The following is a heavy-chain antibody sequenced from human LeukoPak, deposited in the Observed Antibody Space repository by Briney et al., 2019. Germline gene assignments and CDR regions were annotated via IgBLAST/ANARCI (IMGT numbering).Heavy chain of an antibody. Sequence: SETLSLTCAVYGGSLSGYYWSWIRQPPGKGLEWIGEINHSGSTNYNPSLKSRVTISVDTSKNQFSLKLSSVTAADTAVYYCARGPGVSYTLTGYYTRYFDYWGQGTLVTVSS. V-gene: IGHV4-34*01. CDR3: ARGPGVSYTLTGYYTRYFDY. CDR1: GGSLSGYY. CDR2: INHSGST. D-gene: IGHD3-9*01. J-gene: IGHJ4*02.